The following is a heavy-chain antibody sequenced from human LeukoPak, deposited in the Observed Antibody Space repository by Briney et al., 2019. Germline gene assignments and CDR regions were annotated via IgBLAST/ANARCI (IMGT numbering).Heavy chain of an antibody. J-gene: IGHJ4*02. V-gene: IGHV1-2*02. D-gene: IGHD5-18*01. CDR2: INPNSGAT. CDR1: EYTFTGYY. CDR3: ASGYRFGN. Sequence: GASVKLSCKASEYTFTGYYMHWVRQAPGQGLEWMGWINPNSGATDYAQNFQGRVTLARDTSISTAYMELSRLRSDDTAVYYRASGYRFGNWGQGTLVTVSS.